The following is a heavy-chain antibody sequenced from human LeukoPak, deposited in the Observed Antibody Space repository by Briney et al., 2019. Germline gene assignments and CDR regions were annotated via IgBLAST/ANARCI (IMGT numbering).Heavy chain of an antibody. Sequence: GESLKISCKGSGYSFSFYWIGWVRQMPGKGLEWMGIIYPGDSDTRYSPSFQGQVTISADKSISTAYLQWTSLKASDTAMYYCARTYCSGGSCYLGYWYFDLWGRGTLVTVSS. V-gene: IGHV5-51*01. CDR3: ARTYCSGGSCYLGYWYFDL. D-gene: IGHD2-15*01. CDR2: IYPGDSDT. J-gene: IGHJ2*01. CDR1: GYSFSFYW.